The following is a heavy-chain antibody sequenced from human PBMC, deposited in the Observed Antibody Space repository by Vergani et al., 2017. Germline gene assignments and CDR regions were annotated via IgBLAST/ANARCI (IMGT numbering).Heavy chain of an antibody. CDR3: ARKGPQEDAFDI. CDR2: IYTSGCT. V-gene: IGHV4-4*07. Sequence: QVQLVESGGGVVQPGRSLRLSCAASGFTFSSYGMHWVRQAPGKGLEWIGRIYTSGCTNYNPSLKSRVTMSVDTSKNQFSLKLSSVTAADTAVYYCARKGPQEDAFDIWGQGTMVTVSS. J-gene: IGHJ3*02. CDR1: GFTFSSYG.